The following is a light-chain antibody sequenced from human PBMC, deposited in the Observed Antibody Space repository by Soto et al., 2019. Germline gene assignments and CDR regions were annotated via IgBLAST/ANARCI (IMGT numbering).Light chain of an antibody. Sequence: QSVLTQPPSVSGAPGQRVTISCTGSSSNIGAGYDVHWYQQLPGTAPKHLIYGNSNRPSGVPDRFSGSKSGISASLAITGLQAEDEADYYCQSYDSSLSGFVVFGGGTKLTVL. J-gene: IGLJ2*01. CDR3: QSYDSSLSGFVV. CDR2: GNS. CDR1: SSNIGAGYD. V-gene: IGLV1-40*01.